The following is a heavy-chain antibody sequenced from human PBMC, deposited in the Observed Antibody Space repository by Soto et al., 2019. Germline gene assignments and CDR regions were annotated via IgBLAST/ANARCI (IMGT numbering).Heavy chain of an antibody. CDR2: ISGSGGST. D-gene: IGHD5-18*01. Sequence: GGSLRLSCAASGFTFSSYAMSWVRQAPGKGLEWVSAISGSGGSTYYADSVKGRFTISRDNSKNTLYLQMNSLRAEDTAVYYCAKDHLYSWSYNWFDPWGQGTLVTVSS. CDR1: GFTFSSYA. V-gene: IGHV3-23*01. J-gene: IGHJ5*02. CDR3: AKDHLYSWSYNWFDP.